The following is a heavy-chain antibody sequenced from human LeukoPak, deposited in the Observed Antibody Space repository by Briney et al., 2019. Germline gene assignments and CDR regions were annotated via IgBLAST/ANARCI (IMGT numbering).Heavy chain of an antibody. V-gene: IGHV3-64*01. CDR2: ISSNGGST. D-gene: IGHD2-15*01. CDR3: ARGDIVVVVAATHFDY. CDR1: GYTFTGYY. Sequence: GASVKVSCKASGYTFTGYYMHWVRQAPGKGLEYVSAISSNGGSTYYANSVKGRFTISRDNSKNTLYLQMGSLRAEDMAVYYCARGDIVVVVAATHFDYWGQGTLVTVSS. J-gene: IGHJ4*02.